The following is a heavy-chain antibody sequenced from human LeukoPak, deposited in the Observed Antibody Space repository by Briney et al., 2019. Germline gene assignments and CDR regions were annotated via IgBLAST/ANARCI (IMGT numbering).Heavy chain of an antibody. CDR1: GFTFSSYA. J-gene: IGHJ4*02. V-gene: IGHV3-30-3*01. CDR3: ARDMMG. Sequence: GGSLRLSCATSGFTFSSYAMHWVRQAQGKGLEWVAVISYDGGNKYYADSVKGRFTISRDNSMSALYLQMNSLRAEDTAVYYCARDMMGWGQGTLVTVSS. CDR2: ISYDGGNK. D-gene: IGHD3-16*01.